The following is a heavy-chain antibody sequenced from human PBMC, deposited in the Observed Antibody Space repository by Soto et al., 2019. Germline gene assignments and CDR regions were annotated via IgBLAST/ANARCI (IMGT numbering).Heavy chain of an antibody. CDR3: TRGSPGYDYIWGSYRLLDY. J-gene: IGHJ4*02. V-gene: IGHV3-49*03. CDR2: IRSKAYGGTT. CDR1: GFTFGDYA. Sequence: GGSLRLSCTASGFTFGDYAMSWFRQAPGKGLEWVGFIRSKAYGGTTEYAASVKGSFTIQSNDSKRIDYLQMNSLKTEATAVYYCTRGSPGYDYIWGSYRLLDYWGQGTLVTVSS. D-gene: IGHD3-16*02.